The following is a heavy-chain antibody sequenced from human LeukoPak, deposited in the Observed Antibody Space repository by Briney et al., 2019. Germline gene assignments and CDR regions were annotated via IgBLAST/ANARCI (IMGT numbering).Heavy chain of an antibody. CDR2: ISWNRGTI. J-gene: IGHJ6*02. CDR1: GFTFDNNA. V-gene: IGHV3-9*01. Sequence: PGGSLRLSCAASGFTFDNNAIHWVRQAPGKGLEWVSGISWNRGTIVYADSVKGRFTISGDNAKNSLYLQMNSLRPEDTALYYCAKDLGSGYYGLYGMDVWGQGTTVTVSS. D-gene: IGHD3-3*01. CDR3: AKDLGSGYYGLYGMDV.